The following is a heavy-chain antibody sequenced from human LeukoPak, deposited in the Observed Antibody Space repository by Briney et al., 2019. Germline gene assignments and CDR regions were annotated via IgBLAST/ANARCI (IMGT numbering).Heavy chain of an antibody. CDR2: IIPILGIA. D-gene: IGHD2-15*01. Sequence: SVKVSCKASGGTFSSYAISWVRQAPGQGLEWMGRIIPILGIANYAQKFQGRVAITADKSTSTAYMELSSLRSEDTAVYYCAREQVVVVAAKLAGYFDYWGQGTLVTVSS. J-gene: IGHJ4*02. CDR3: AREQVVVVAAKLAGYFDY. CDR1: GGTFSSYA. V-gene: IGHV1-69*04.